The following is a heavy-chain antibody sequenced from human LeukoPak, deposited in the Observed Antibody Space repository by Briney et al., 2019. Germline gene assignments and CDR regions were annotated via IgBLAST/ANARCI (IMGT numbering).Heavy chain of an antibody. CDR2: IIPIFGTA. V-gene: IGHV1-69*13. D-gene: IGHD3-10*01. CDR1: GGTFSSYA. J-gene: IGHJ3*02. CDR3: ARGGRFGELFDAFDI. Sequence: EASVKVSCKASGGTFSSYAISWVRQAPGQGLEWMGGIIPIFGTANYAQKFQGRVTITADESTSTAYMELSSLRSEDTAVYYCARGGRFGELFDAFDIWGQGTMVTVSS.